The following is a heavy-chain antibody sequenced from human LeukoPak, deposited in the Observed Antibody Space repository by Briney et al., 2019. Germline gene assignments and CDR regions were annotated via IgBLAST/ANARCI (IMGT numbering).Heavy chain of an antibody. Sequence: SGGSLRLSCAASGFTFSSYGMSWVRQAPGKGLEWVSSITLSGTYMFYEDSVKGRFTISRDNAKNSLFLQMDSLRGEDTAVYYCARIAVAVRRLGGVEGQLDDDYWGQGTLVTVSS. V-gene: IGHV3-21*01. CDR1: GFTFSSYG. CDR2: ITLSGTYM. D-gene: IGHD6-13*01. J-gene: IGHJ4*02. CDR3: ARIAVAVRRLGGVEGQLDDDY.